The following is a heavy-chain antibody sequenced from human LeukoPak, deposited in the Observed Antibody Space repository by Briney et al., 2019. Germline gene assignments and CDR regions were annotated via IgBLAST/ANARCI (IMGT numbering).Heavy chain of an antibody. CDR1: GYSISSGYY. CDR2: IYHSGST. D-gene: IGHD3-10*01. J-gene: IGHJ6*03. CDR3: ASGYNRFGVDYMDV. Sequence: PSETLSLTCTVSGYSISSGYYWGWIRQPPGKGLEWIGSIYHSGSTYYNPSLKSRVTISVDTSKNQFSLKLSSVTAADTAVYYCASGYNRFGVDYMDVWGKGTTVTISS. V-gene: IGHV4-38-2*02.